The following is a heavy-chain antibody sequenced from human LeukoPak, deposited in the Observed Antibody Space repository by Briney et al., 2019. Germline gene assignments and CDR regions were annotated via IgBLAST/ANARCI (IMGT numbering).Heavy chain of an antibody. CDR3: ARRSGYSSGWYVRY. Sequence: SETLSLTCTVSGGSISSYYWSWIRQPPGKGLEWIGYISYTGSTNYNPSLKSRVTISVDTSKNQFSLKLSSVTAADTAVYYCARRSGYSSGWYVRYWGQGTLVTVSS. V-gene: IGHV4-59*12. CDR1: GGSISSYY. CDR2: ISYTGST. D-gene: IGHD6-19*01. J-gene: IGHJ4*02.